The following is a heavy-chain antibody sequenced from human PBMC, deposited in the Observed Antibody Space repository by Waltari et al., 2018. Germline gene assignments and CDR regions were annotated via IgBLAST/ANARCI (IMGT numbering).Heavy chain of an antibody. V-gene: IGHV3-21*01. J-gene: IGHJ4*02. CDR3: ARDPTRIAAAGPYFDY. CDR2: ISSSSSYI. CDR1: GFTFSSYS. Sequence: RLSCAASGFTFSSYSMNWVRQAPGKGLEWVSSISSSSSYIYYADSVKGRFTISRDNAKNSLYLQMNSLRAEDTAVYYCARDPTRIAAAGPYFDYWGQGTLVTVSS. D-gene: IGHD6-13*01.